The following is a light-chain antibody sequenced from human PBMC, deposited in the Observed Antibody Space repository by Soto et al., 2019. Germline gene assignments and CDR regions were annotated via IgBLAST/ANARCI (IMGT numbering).Light chain of an antibody. Sequence: QSVLTQPGSVYGSPGQSITVSCTGTSSDVGGYNYVSWYQQHPGKAPKLMIYDVSNRPSGVSNRFSGSKSGNTASLTISGLQAEDEADYYCSSYTSSSPYVFGTGTKVTIL. CDR2: DVS. CDR1: SSDVGGYNY. CDR3: SSYTSSSPYV. J-gene: IGLJ1*01. V-gene: IGLV2-14*01.